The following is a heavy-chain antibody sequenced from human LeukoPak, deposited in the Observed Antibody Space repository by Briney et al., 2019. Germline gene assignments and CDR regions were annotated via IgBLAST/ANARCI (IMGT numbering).Heavy chain of an antibody. CDR2: ISYDGSNK. CDR1: GFTFSSYG. D-gene: IGHD5-18*01. J-gene: IGHJ4*02. Sequence: GGSLRLSCAASGFTFSSYGMHWVRQAPGKGLEWVAVISYDGSNKYYADSVKGRFTISRDNSKNTLYLQMNSLRAEDTAVYYCAKDGEGTAMVTDYFDYWGQGTLVTVSS. CDR3: AKDGEGTAMVTDYFDY. V-gene: IGHV3-30*18.